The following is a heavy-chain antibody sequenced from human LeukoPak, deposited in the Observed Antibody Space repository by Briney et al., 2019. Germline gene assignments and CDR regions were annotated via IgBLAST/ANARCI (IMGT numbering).Heavy chain of an antibody. Sequence: PSETLSLTCTVPGGSISSYYWSWIRQPAGKGLEWIGRIYTSGSTNYNPSLKSRVTMSVDTSMNQFSLKLSSVTAADTAVYYCARELRGARYYYYMDVWGKGTTVTVSS. J-gene: IGHJ6*03. CDR2: IYTSGST. V-gene: IGHV4-4*07. CDR1: GGSISSYY. D-gene: IGHD4/OR15-4a*01. CDR3: ARELRGARYYYYMDV.